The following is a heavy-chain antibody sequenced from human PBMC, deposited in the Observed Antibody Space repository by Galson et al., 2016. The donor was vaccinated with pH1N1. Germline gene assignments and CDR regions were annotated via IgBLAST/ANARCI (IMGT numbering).Heavy chain of an antibody. CDR2: INSDGSST. Sequence: SLRLSCAASGFTFSSYWMHWVRQAPGKGLVWVSRINSDGSSTSYADSVKGRFTISRDNAKNTPYLQMNSRRAEDTAVYSCARAWLPGWAGYYYGMDVWGQGTTVTVSS. D-gene: IGHD6-19*01. J-gene: IGHJ6*02. V-gene: IGHV3-74*01. CDR3: ARAWLPGWAGYYYGMDV. CDR1: GFTFSSYW.